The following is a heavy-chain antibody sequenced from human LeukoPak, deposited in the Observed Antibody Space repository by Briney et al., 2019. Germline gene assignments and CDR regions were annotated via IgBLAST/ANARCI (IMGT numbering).Heavy chain of an antibody. CDR3: AKGVYSSSSRGWFDP. V-gene: IGHV3-9*03. CDR2: ISWNSGSI. D-gene: IGHD6-6*01. Sequence: PGGSLRLSCAASGFTFDDYAMHWVRQAPGKGLEWVSGISWNSGSIGYADSVKGRFTISRDNAKNSLYLQMNSLRAEDMALYYCAKGVYSSSSRGWFDPRGQGTLVTVSS. J-gene: IGHJ5*02. CDR1: GFTFDDYA.